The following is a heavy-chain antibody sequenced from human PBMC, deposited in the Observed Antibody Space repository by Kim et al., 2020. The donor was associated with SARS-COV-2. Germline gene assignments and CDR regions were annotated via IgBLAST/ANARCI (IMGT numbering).Heavy chain of an antibody. V-gene: IGHV3-7*03. CDR1: GFTFSSYW. Sequence: GGSLRLSCAASGFTFSSYWMSWVRQAPGKGLEWVANIKQDGSAKYYVDSVKGRFTISRDNAKNSLYLQMNSLRAEDTAVYYCARSGGYLMVDAFDIWGQGTMVTVSS. CDR2: IKQDGSAK. CDR3: ARSGGYLMVDAFDI. J-gene: IGHJ3*02. D-gene: IGHD1-26*01.